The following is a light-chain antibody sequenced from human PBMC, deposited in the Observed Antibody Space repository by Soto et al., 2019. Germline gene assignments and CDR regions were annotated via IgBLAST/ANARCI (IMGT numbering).Light chain of an antibody. J-gene: IGKJ1*01. CDR1: QSISSN. CDR3: QQYNNWPWT. CDR2: AAS. Sequence: EIVMTQSPATLSVSPGERASLSCRASQSISSNLAWYQKRPGQAPRLLIQAASTRATGIPARFSGSGSGTEFTLTISSLQSEDFAVSYCQQYNNWPWTFGQGTKVEIK. V-gene: IGKV3-15*01.